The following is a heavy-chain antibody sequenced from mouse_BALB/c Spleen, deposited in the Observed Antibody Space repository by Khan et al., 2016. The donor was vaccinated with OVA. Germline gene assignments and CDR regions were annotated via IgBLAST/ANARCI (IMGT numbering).Heavy chain of an antibody. Sequence: QIQLVQSGPELKKPGETVKISCKASGYAFTNYGMNWVKQAPGKGLKWMGWINTYTGRPTYANDFKGRFVCYLEPYARIAYLQINHLKNEDTATYFCARVGYHGTLDYWGQGTSVTVSS. CDR1: GYAFTNYG. J-gene: IGHJ4*01. D-gene: IGHD2-14*01. CDR2: INTYTGRP. V-gene: IGHV9-3-1*01. CDR3: ARVGYHGTLDY.